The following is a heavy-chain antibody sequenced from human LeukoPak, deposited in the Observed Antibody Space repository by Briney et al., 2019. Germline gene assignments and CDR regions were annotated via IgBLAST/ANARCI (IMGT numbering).Heavy chain of an antibody. CDR1: GFTFSSYG. V-gene: IGHV3-30*02. D-gene: IGHD3-22*01. CDR2: IRHDGGNK. J-gene: IGHJ4*02. Sequence: GRSLRLSCAASGFTFSSYGMHWVRQAPGKGLEWVAFIRHDGGNKYYTDSVKGRFTISRDNSKNTLYLQMNSLRAEDTAVYYCAKDIAYYYDSSGPLFDNWGQGTLVTVSS. CDR3: AKDIAYYYDSSGPLFDN.